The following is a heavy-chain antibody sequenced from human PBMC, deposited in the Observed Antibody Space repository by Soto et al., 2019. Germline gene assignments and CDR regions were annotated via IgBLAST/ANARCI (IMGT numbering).Heavy chain of an antibody. CDR2: INSDGSST. D-gene: IGHD3-3*01. V-gene: IGHV3-74*01. CDR3: ARAAPGDFACMDV. Sequence: GGSLRLSCAASGFTFSSYWMHWVRQAPGKGLVWVSRINSDGSSTSYADSVKGRFTISRDNAKNTLYLQMNSLRAEDTAVYYCARAAPGDFACMDVWGQGTTVTVSS. CDR1: GFTFSSYW. J-gene: IGHJ6*02.